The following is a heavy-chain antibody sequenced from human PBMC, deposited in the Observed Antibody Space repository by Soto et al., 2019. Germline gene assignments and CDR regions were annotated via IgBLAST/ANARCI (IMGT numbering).Heavy chain of an antibody. J-gene: IGHJ5*02. CDR1: GYTFTSYG. D-gene: IGHD3-10*01. CDR3: ARQAYSSGSGYGFWFDP. Sequence: ASVKVSCKASGYTFTSYGINWVRQAPGQGLEWMGWISAYNGNTHYAQNLQGRVTMTTDTSTSTAYMELRSLRSDDTAVYYCARQAYSSGSGYGFWFDPWGQGTLVTVSS. CDR2: ISAYNGNT. V-gene: IGHV1-18*01.